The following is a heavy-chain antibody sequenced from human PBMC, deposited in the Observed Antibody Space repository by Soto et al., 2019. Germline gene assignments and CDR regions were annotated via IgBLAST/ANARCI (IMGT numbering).Heavy chain of an antibody. Sequence: GGSVRLSCAASGFTFSSYGMHWVRQAPGKGLEWVAVISYDGSNKYYADSVKGRFTISRDNSKDTLYLQMNSLRAEDTAVYYCAKDLVGIVVVPAAILDYWGQGTLVTVSS. J-gene: IGHJ4*02. CDR1: GFTFSSYG. V-gene: IGHV3-30*18. CDR2: ISYDGSNK. D-gene: IGHD2-2*01. CDR3: AKDLVGIVVVPAAILDY.